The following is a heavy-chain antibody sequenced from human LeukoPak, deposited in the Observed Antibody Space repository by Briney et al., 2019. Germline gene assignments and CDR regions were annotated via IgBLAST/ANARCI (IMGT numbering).Heavy chain of an antibody. CDR1: GFTFSSYA. J-gene: IGHJ6*03. CDR3: ARGPSSYFYMDV. V-gene: IGHV3-23*01. Sequence: GGSLRLSCAASGFTFSSYAMSWVRQAPGKGLEWVSDINGSGGSTYYADSVKGRFTISRDNSKNTLYLQMGSLRPEDTAVYYCARGPSSYFYMDVWGKGTTVTISS. CDR2: INGSGGST.